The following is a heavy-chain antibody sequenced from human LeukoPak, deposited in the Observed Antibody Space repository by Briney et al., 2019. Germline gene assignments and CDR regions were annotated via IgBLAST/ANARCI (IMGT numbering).Heavy chain of an antibody. CDR1: GGSFSGYY. V-gene: IGHV4-34*01. D-gene: IGHD5-24*01. CDR2: INHSGST. CDR3: ARVKVATITRFCYFDY. J-gene: IGHJ4*02. Sequence: SETLSLTCAVYGGSFSGYYWSWIRQPPGKGLEWIGEINHSGSTNYNPSLKSRVTISVDTSKNQFSLKLSPVTAADTAVYYCARVKVATITRFCYFDYWGQGTLVTVSS.